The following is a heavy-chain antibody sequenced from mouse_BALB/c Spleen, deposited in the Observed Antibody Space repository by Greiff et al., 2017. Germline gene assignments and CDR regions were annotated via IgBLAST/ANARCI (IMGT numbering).Heavy chain of an antibody. J-gene: IGHJ3*01. Sequence: VQLQQSGAELVRPGSSVKISCKASGYAFSSYWMNWVKQRPGQGLEWIGQIYPGDGDTNYNGKFKGKATLTADKSSSTAYMQLSSLTSEDSAVYFCARGEITTAWFAYWGQGTLVTVSA. D-gene: IGHD1-1*01. V-gene: IGHV1-80*01. CDR2: IYPGDGDT. CDR3: ARGEITTAWFAY. CDR1: GYAFSSYW.